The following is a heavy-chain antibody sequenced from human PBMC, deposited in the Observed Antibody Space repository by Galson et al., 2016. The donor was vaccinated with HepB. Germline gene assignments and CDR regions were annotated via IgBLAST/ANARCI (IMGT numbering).Heavy chain of an antibody. Sequence: SLRLSCAASGFTFSSYAMHWVRQAPGKGLEWMAIISFDGSDKYYAGSVKGRFTISRDNSKNTLYLQMSSLRADDTAVYYCARTPYSSASRAKSYYLDYWGQGTLVTVSS. J-gene: IGHJ4*02. CDR3: ARTPYSSASRAKSYYLDY. V-gene: IGHV3-30*04. D-gene: IGHD6-6*01. CDR2: ISFDGSDK. CDR1: GFTFSSYA.